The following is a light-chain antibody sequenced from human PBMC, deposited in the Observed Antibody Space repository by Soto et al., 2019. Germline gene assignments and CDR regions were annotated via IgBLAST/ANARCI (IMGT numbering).Light chain of an antibody. V-gene: IGLV2-14*01. CDR2: DVT. CDR3: TSYTRSSTAVV. J-gene: IGLJ2*01. Sequence: QSVLTQPASVSGSPGQSITISCTGTSSDIGAYNYVSWYQQHPGTAPKLLIYDVTDRPSGVSNRFSASKSGNTASLTISGLQAEDEANYYCTSYTRSSTAVVFGGGTKLTVL. CDR1: SSDIGAYNY.